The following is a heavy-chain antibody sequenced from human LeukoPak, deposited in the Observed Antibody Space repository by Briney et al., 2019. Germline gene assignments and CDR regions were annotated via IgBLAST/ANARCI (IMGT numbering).Heavy chain of an antibody. V-gene: IGHV3-30*18. D-gene: IGHD3-16*02. Sequence: GGSLTLSCAASGFTFSNYGMHWARQAPGQGLEWVAVISYDGSNKYYAESVKGRFTISRDNSKNTVYLQMNSMRAEDTAVFYCAKVSGFKFTFGGVIDWGQGTPVTVSS. CDR1: GFTFSNYG. J-gene: IGHJ4*02. CDR2: ISYDGSNK. CDR3: AKVSGFKFTFGGVID.